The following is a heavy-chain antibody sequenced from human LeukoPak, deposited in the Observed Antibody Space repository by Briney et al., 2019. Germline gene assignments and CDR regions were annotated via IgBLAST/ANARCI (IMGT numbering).Heavy chain of an antibody. V-gene: IGHV3-53*01. Sequence: PGGSLRLSCAASGFIFSSYSMNWVRQAPGKELEWVSVIYTGGGRYYADSVRGRFTISRDTSKNMVFLQMNSLRVEDTAVYYCARGIDYWGRGTLVTVSS. CDR3: ARGIDY. CDR1: GFIFSSYS. CDR2: IYTGGGR. J-gene: IGHJ4*02.